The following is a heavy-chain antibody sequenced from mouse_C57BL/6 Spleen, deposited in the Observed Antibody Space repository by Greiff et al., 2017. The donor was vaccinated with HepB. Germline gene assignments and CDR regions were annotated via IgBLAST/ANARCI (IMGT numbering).Heavy chain of an antibody. CDR2: IWSGGST. V-gene: IGHV2-2*01. J-gene: IGHJ3*01. Sequence: QVQLQQSGPGLVQPSQSLSITCTVSGFSLTSYGVHWVRQSPGKGLEWLGVIWSGGSTDYNAAFISRLSISKDNSKSQVFFKMNSLQADDTAIYYCAGERGSYYGSSSFAYWGQGTLVTVSA. CDR3: AGERGSYYGSSSFAY. CDR1: GFSLTSYG. D-gene: IGHD1-1*01.